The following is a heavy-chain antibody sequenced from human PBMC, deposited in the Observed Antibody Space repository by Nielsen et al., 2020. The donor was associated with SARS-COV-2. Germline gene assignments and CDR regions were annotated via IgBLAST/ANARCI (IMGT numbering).Heavy chain of an antibody. CDR2: LSGRGGT. CDR3: ARSTPYGTTWYGALDS. J-gene: IGHJ4*02. CDR1: GFSFSCYA. D-gene: IGHD6-13*01. V-gene: IGHV3-23*01. Sequence: GESLKISCRASGFSFSCYAMSWVRQAPGKGLEWVSALSGRGGTHYADFVKGRFTTSTDTSRTTLYLQMTSLRAEDTAIYYCARSTPYGTTWYGALDSWGQGTLVSVSS.